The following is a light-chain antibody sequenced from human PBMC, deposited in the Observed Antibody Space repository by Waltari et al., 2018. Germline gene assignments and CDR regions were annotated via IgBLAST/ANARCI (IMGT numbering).Light chain of an antibody. CDR3: GTWDSSLSAGV. Sequence: QSVLTQPPSVSAAPGQKVTISCSGSSSNIGNNYVSWYQHLPGTAPKLRIYDNNKRPSGIPDRFSGSKSDTSATLGITGLQTGDEADYYCGTWDSSLSAGVFGGGTKLTVL. J-gene: IGLJ3*02. CDR2: DNN. V-gene: IGLV1-51*01. CDR1: SSNIGNNY.